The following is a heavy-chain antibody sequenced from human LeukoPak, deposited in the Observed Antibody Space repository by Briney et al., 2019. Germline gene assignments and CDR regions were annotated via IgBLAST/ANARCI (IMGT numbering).Heavy chain of an antibody. J-gene: IGHJ6*03. D-gene: IGHD5-12*01. CDR3: AKGGYSGYDYVHYYYYYMDV. CDR2: ISYDGSNK. CDR1: GFTFSSYG. V-gene: IGHV3-30*18. Sequence: PGRSLRLSCAASGFTFSSYGMHWVRQAPGKGLEWVAVISYDGSNKYYADSVKGRFTISRDNSKNTLYLQMNSLRAEDTAVYYCAKGGYSGYDYVHYYYYYMDVWGKGTTVTVSS.